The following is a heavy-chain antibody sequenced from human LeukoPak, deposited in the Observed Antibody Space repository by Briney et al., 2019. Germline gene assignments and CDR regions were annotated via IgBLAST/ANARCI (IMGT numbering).Heavy chain of an antibody. V-gene: IGHV3-23*01. CDR3: AKGEGIAVVLYYFDY. CDR1: GFTFSSYA. D-gene: IGHD6-19*01. CDR2: ISGSGGST. Sequence: GGSLRLSCAASGFTFSSYAMSWVRQAPGKGLESVSAISGSGGSTYYADSVKGRFTISRDNSKNTLYLQMNSLRAEDTAVYYCAKGEGIAVVLYYFDYWGQGTLVTVSS. J-gene: IGHJ4*02.